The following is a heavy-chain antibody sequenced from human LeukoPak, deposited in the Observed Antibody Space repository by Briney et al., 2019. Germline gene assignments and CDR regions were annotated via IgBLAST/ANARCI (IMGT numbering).Heavy chain of an antibody. CDR2: IYHSGST. Sequence: PSQTLSLTCAVSGGSISSGGYSWSWIRQPPGMGLEWIGYIYHSGSTYYNPSLKSRVTISVDRSKNQFSLKLSSVTAADTAVYYCARTAHCSGGSCYPRGGNFDYWGQGTLVTVSS. D-gene: IGHD2-15*01. CDR1: GGSISSGGYS. V-gene: IGHV4-30-2*01. CDR3: ARTAHCSGGSCYPRGGNFDY. J-gene: IGHJ4*02.